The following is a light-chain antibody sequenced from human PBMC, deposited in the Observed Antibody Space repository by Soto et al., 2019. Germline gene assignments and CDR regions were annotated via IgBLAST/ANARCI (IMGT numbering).Light chain of an antibody. Sequence: EIVLTQSPGTLSLSAGERATLSCRASQSVSSSHLAWYQQKPGQAPRLLIYGASSRATGIPDRFSGSGSGTDFTLTISRLEPEDFAVYYCQQYGSSPQTFGQGTMLEIK. CDR2: GAS. V-gene: IGKV3-20*01. J-gene: IGKJ2*01. CDR3: QQYGSSPQT. CDR1: QSVSSSH.